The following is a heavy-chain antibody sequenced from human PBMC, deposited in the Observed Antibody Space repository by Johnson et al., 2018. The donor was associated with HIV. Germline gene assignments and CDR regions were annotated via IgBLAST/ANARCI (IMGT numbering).Heavy chain of an antibody. CDR3: ARGKAWIQSWDDAFDI. Sequence: QVQLVESGGGVVQPGRSLRLSCAASGFTFSSYAMHWVRQAPGKGLEWVAVISYDGSNKYYADSVKGRFTISRDNSKNPLYLQMNSLRREDTAVYYCARGKAWIQSWDDAFDIWGQGTVVTVSS. J-gene: IGHJ3*02. CDR1: GFTFSSYA. V-gene: IGHV3-30*04. D-gene: IGHD5-18*01. CDR2: ISYDGSNK.